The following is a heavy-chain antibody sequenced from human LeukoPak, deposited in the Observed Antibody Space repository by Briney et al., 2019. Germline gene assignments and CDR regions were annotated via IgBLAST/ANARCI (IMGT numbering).Heavy chain of an antibody. D-gene: IGHD1-1*01. CDR2: IKEDGSEK. CDR3: AREDDPKPKYDY. CDR1: GFTFSTYW. Sequence: PGVPLRLSCAASGFTFSTYWMGWVRQAPGKGLEWVANIKEDGSEKYYVDSVKGRFTISRDNAKNSLYLQMNSLRAEDTAVYYCAREDDPKPKYDYWGQGTLVTVSS. V-gene: IGHV3-7*01. J-gene: IGHJ4*02.